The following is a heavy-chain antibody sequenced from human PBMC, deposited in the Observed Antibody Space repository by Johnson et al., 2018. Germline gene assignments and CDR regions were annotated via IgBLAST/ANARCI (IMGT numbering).Heavy chain of an antibody. D-gene: IGHD1-1*01. CDR3: AKGDYPKNDFFYNYYCIDV. J-gene: IGHJ6*03. V-gene: IGHV3-43*01. CDR2: ISWDGSST. Sequence: VRLVQSGGVVVQPGGSLSLSCVGSGFTFDDHTMQWVRQAPGKGLEWVSFISWDGSSTYYADSVKGRFTISRDNSKNSLDPQMNSLRAEDNALYYCAKGDYPKNDFFYNYYCIDVWGKGASVTVSS. CDR1: GFTFDDHT.